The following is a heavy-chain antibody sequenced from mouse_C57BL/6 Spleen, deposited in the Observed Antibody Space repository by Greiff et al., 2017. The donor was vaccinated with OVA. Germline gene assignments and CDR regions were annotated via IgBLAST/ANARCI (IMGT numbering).Heavy chain of an antibody. CDR2: ISSGGSYT. V-gene: IGHV5-6*01. D-gene: IGHD2-3*01. J-gene: IGHJ2*01. CDR1: GFTFSSYG. CDR3: ARGGGLLPFYFDY. Sequence: EVQVVESGGDLVKPGGSLKLSCAASGFTFSSYGMSWVRQTPDKRLEWVATISSGGSYTYYPDSVKGRFTISRDNAKNTLYLQMSSLKSEDTAMYYCARGGGLLPFYFDYWGQGTTLTVSS.